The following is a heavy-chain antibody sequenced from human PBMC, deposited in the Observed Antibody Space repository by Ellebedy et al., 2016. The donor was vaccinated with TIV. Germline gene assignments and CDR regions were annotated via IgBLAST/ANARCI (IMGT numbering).Heavy chain of an antibody. D-gene: IGHD6-19*01. V-gene: IGHV3-23*01. Sequence: GESLKISCAASGFRFSNYAMSWVRQAPGKGLEWVSGISGSGDGTYYADSVKGRFTISRDNSKNTVFLQMNNLRVEDTAIYYCAKEVGVHGTPYFDFWGQGTLVTVSS. CDR3: AKEVGVHGTPYFDF. CDR2: ISGSGDGT. CDR1: GFRFSNYA. J-gene: IGHJ4*02.